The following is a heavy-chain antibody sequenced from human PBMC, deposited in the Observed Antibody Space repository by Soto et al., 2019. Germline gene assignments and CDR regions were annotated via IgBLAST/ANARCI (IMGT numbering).Heavy chain of an antibody. CDR2: IIPIFGTA. V-gene: IGHV1-69*13. J-gene: IGHJ4*02. CDR3: ARANYYYDSSGPYPFHC. D-gene: IGHD3-22*01. CDR1: GATFSSYA. Sequence: SLKVSCYGSGATFSSYAISWVRQAPGQALEWMGRIIPIFGTANYAQKFQGRVKITEDESTSTAYMELSSLRSEDTAVYYRARANYYYDSSGPYPFHCWGQGTLVTVSS.